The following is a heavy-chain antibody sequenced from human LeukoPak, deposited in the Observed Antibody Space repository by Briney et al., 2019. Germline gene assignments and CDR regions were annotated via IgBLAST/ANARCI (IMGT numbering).Heavy chain of an antibody. CDR2: IYYSGST. V-gene: IGHV4-59*01. D-gene: IGHD2-21*02. CDR1: GGSISSYY. CDR3: ARLAVCGGDCFAFDI. Sequence: SETLSLTCTVSGGSISSYYWSWIRQPPGKGLEWIGYIYYSGSTNYNPSLKSRDTISVDTSKNQFSLKLSSVTAADTAVYYCARLAVCGGDCFAFDIWGQGTMVTVSS. J-gene: IGHJ3*02.